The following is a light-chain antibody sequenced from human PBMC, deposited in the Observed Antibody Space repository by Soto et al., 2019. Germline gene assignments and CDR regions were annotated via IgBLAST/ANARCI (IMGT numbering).Light chain of an antibody. CDR3: TSNTESDSYV. CDR1: SSDVGGYNH. Sequence: SALTQPPSASGSPGQSVTISRTGSSSDVGGYNHVSWYQQHPGKAPKLVIYEVDKRPSGVPERFSGSKSGNTASLTVSGIQTEDEADYYCTSNTESDSYVFGTGTKV. V-gene: IGLV2-8*01. J-gene: IGLJ1*01. CDR2: EVD.